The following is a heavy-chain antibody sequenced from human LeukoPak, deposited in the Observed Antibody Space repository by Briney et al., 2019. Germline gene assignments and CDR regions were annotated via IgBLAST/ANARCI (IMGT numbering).Heavy chain of an antibody. D-gene: IGHD3-3*01. J-gene: IGHJ4*02. CDR2: IYHSGST. CDR3: VRNKGDYDFWSGFD. Sequence: SETLSLTCAVSGYSISSGYYWGWIRQPPGKGLEWIGRIYHSGSTYYNPSLKSQVTISVDMSKNQFSLKLSSVTAADTAVYYCVRNKGDYDFWSGFDWGQGTLVTVSS. V-gene: IGHV4-38-2*01. CDR1: GYSISSGYY.